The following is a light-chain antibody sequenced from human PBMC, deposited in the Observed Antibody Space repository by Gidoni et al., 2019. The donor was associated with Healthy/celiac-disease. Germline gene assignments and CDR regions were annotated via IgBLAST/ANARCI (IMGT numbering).Light chain of an antibody. CDR3: QQYNSYSGT. V-gene: IGKV1-5*01. CDR1: QSMSSW. Sequence: DIQMTQSPSTLSASVGDRVTLTCRASQSMSSWLAWYQQKPGKAPKLLIYDASSLESGVPSRFSGSGSGTEFTLTISSLQPDEFATYYCQQYNSYSGTFGQGTKLEIK. J-gene: IGKJ2*01. CDR2: DAS.